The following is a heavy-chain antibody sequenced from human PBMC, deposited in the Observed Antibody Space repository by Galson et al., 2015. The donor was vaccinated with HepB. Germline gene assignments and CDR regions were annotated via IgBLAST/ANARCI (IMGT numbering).Heavy chain of an antibody. CDR2: IRSKANSYAT. V-gene: IGHV3-73*01. Sequence: SLRLSCAASGFTFSSYSMHWVRQAPGKGLEWVGRIRSKANSYATAYAASVKGRFTISRDDSKNTAYLQMNNLKTEDTAVYYCTRHSTEYYDFWSGYSYYYYYGMDVWGQGTTVTVSS. D-gene: IGHD3-3*01. CDR1: GFTFSSYS. CDR3: TRHSTEYYDFWSGYSYYYYYGMDV. J-gene: IGHJ6*02.